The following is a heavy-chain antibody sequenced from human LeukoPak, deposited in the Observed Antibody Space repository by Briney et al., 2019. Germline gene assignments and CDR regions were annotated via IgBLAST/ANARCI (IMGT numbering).Heavy chain of an antibody. V-gene: IGHV4-4*07. Sequence: SETLSLTCTVSGGSISSYYWNWIRQPAGKGLEWIGRIYTSGSTNYNPSLKSRVTMSVDTSKNQFSLKLSSVTAADTAVYYCARDGGSSWSTRNDAFDIWGQGTMVTVSS. CDR2: IYTSGST. CDR1: GGSISSYY. CDR3: ARDGGSSWSTRNDAFDI. J-gene: IGHJ3*02. D-gene: IGHD6-13*01.